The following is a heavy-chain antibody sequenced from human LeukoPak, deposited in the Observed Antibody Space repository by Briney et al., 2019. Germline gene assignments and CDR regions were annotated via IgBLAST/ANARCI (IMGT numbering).Heavy chain of an antibody. CDR2: IRFDGNNE. Sequence: GGSLRLSCAASGFTFSNYGMHWVRQAPGKGLEWVAFIRFDGNNEYFADSVKGRFTISRDNSKNTLYLQMNSLRAEDTAVYYCAKDQQHEGNYLDYWGQGTLVTVSS. J-gene: IGHJ4*02. V-gene: IGHV3-30*02. CDR3: AKDQQHEGNYLDY. CDR1: GFTFSNYG. D-gene: IGHD6-13*01.